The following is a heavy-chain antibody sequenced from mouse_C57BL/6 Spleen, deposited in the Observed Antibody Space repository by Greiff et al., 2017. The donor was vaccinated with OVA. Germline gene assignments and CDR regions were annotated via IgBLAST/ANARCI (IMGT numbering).Heavy chain of an antibody. CDR1: GFNIKDDY. V-gene: IGHV14-4*01. J-gene: IGHJ4*01. CDR2: IDPENGDT. Sequence: VQLKQSGAELVRPGASVKLSCTASGFNIKDDYMHWVKQRPEQGLEWIGWIDPENGDTEYASKFQGKATITADTSSNTAYLQLSSLTTEYTAVYYCTPYCYGSPYAMDYWGQGTSVTVAS. D-gene: IGHD1-1*01. CDR3: TPYCYGSPYAMDY.